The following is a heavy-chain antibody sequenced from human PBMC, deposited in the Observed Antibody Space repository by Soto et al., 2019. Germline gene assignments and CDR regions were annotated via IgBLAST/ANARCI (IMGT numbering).Heavy chain of an antibody. V-gene: IGHV4-31*03. CDR1: GGSISSGGYY. CDR2: VYYSGTT. CDR3: AGGNRWSTHFHS. D-gene: IGHD2-15*01. J-gene: IGHJ4*02. Sequence: PSETLSLTCTVSGGSISSGGYYWSWIRQHPVMGLEWIGYVYYSGTTYYNPSLQSRVDISIDTSKNQFSLNLSSVTAADTAVCYCAGGNRWSTHFHSRGQGTLVTVSS.